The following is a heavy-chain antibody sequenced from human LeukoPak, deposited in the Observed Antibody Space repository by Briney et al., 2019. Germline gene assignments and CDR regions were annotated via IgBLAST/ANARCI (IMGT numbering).Heavy chain of an antibody. V-gene: IGHV3-74*01. CDR3: AMDAAVKDS. Sequence: GGSLRLSCAASGFTVSSNYMSWVRQAPGKGLVWVSHINRDGSTTYYADSVKGRSTISRDNAKNTLYLQMNSLRAEDTAVYYCAMDAAVKDSWGQGTLVTVSS. CDR1: GFTVSSNY. J-gene: IGHJ4*02. CDR2: INRDGSTT. D-gene: IGHD4-17*01.